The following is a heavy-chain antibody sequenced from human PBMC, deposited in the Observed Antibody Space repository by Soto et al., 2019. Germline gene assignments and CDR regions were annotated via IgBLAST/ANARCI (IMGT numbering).Heavy chain of an antibody. CDR2: ISWNSGSI. J-gene: IGHJ6*03. CDR3: AKEAYCSSTSCYGDYYYYMDG. CDR1: GFTFDDYA. D-gene: IGHD2-2*01. V-gene: IGHV3-9*01. Sequence: PGGSLRLSCAASGFTFDDYAMHWVRQAPGKGLEWVSGISWNSGSIGYADSVKGRFTISRDNAKNSLYLQMNSLRAEDTALYYCAKEAYCSSTSCYGDYYYYMDGWGKGTTVTVSS.